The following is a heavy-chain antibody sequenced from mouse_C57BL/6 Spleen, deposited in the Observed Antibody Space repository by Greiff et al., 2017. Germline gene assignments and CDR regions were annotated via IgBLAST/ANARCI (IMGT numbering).Heavy chain of an antibody. CDR1: GYSITSGYY. CDR2: ISYDGSN. CDR3: AREGDSNYAIPFAY. V-gene: IGHV3-6*01. J-gene: IGHJ3*01. D-gene: IGHD2-5*01. Sequence: EVQLQESGPGLVKPSQSLSLTCSVTGYSITSGYYWNWIRQFPGNKLEWMGYISYDGSNNYNPSLKNRISITRDTSKNQFFLKLNSVTTEDTATYYCAREGDSNYAIPFAYWGQGTLVTVSA.